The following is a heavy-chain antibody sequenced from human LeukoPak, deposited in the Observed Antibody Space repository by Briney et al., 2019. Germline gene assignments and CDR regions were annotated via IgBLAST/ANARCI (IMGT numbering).Heavy chain of an antibody. CDR1: GFTFSSYA. V-gene: IGHV3-23*01. Sequence: PRGSLRLSCAASGFTFSSYAMSWVRQAPGKGLEWVSAIGGSGDNTYYADSVKGRFTISRDNSKNTLFLQMNSLRAEDTAVYYCAKEGITGTLFDYWGQGTLVTVSS. D-gene: IGHD1-20*01. CDR2: IGGSGDNT. J-gene: IGHJ4*02. CDR3: AKEGITGTLFDY.